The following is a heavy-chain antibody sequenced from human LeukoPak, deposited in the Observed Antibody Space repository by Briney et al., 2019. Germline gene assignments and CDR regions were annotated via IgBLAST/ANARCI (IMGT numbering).Heavy chain of an antibody. Sequence: SETLSLTCTVSGGSISSYYWSWIRQPPGKGLEWIGYIYYSGSTNYNPSLKSRVTISVDTSKNQFSLKLSSVTAADTAVYYCARGLGSSWYWFDYWGQGTLVTVSS. CDR3: ARGLGSSWYWFDY. CDR2: IYYSGST. J-gene: IGHJ4*02. D-gene: IGHD6-13*01. CDR1: GGSISSYY. V-gene: IGHV4-59*12.